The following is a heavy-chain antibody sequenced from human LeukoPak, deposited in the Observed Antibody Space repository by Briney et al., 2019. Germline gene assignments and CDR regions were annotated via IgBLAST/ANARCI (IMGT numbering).Heavy chain of an antibody. D-gene: IGHD6-13*01. CDR2: ISSSSSYI. CDR3: ARDLGGIAAADTVGWFDP. J-gene: IGHJ5*02. V-gene: IGHV3-21*01. CDR1: GFTFSSYS. Sequence: PGGSLRLSCAASGFTFSSYSMNWVRQAPGKGLEWVSSISSSSSYIYYADSVKGRFTISRDNAKNSLYLQMNSLRAEDTAVYYCARDLGGIAAADTVGWFDPWGQGTLVTVSS.